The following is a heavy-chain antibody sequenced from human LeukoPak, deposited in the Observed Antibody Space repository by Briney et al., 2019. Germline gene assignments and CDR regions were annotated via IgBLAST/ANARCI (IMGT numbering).Heavy chain of an antibody. CDR2: IYHSGST. V-gene: IGHV4-38-2*02. CDR1: GYSISSGYY. D-gene: IGHD3-3*01. CDR3: AGDFWSGYYFRD. J-gene: IGHJ4*02. Sequence: SETLSLTCSFSGYSISSGYYWGWIRQPPGQGLEWIGNIYHSGSTYYNPSLKSRVTISVDMSKNQFSLKLSSVTAADTAVYYCAGDFWSGYYFRDWGQGTLVTVSS.